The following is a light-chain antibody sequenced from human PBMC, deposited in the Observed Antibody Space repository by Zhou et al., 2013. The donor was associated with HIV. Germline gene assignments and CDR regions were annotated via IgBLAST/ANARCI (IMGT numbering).Light chain of an antibody. J-gene: IGKJ2*01. V-gene: IGKV3-20*01. CDR2: GTS. CDR3: QQYGSSPYT. CDR1: HNVRGNY. Sequence: EIVLTQSPGTLSLSPGERATLSCRAGHNVRGNYLAWYQQKIGQPPRLLIYGTSTRANGIPDRFSGSGSETDFTLTINRLEPEDFAVYYCQQYGSSPYTFGQGTKLEIK.